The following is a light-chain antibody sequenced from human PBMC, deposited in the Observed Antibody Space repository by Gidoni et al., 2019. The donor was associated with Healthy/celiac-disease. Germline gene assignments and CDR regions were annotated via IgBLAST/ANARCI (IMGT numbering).Light chain of an antibody. V-gene: IGKV1D-43*01. CDR1: QGISSY. Sequence: AIRMTPFPFSLSASVGDRVTITCCASQGISSYLAWYQQKPAKAPKLFIYYASSWQSGVPSRFSGSGSGTDYTLTISSLQPEDVATYYCQQYYSTPPLTFGGGTKVEIK. J-gene: IGKJ4*01. CDR2: YAS. CDR3: QQYYSTPPLT.